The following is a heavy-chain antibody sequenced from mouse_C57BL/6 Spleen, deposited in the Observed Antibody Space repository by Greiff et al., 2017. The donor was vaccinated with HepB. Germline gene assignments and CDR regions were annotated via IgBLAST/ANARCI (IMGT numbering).Heavy chain of an antibody. CDR1: GFTFTDYY. J-gene: IGHJ4*01. D-gene: IGHD1-1*01. CDR2: IRNKANGYTT. CDR3: ARYIYYYGSSPLYYYAMDY. Sequence: EVKLMESGGGLVQPGGSLSLSCAASGFTFTDYYMSWVRQPPGKALEWLGFIRNKANGYTTEYSASVKGRFTISRDNSQSILYLQMNALRAEDSATYYCARYIYYYGSSPLYYYAMDYWGQGTSVTVSS. V-gene: IGHV7-3*01.